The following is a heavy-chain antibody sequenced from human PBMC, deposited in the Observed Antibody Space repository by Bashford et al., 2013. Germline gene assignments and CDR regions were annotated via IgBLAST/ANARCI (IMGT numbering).Heavy chain of an antibody. CDR1: GGSISSGGYY. V-gene: IGHV4-31*03. CDR3: ARDCCSGGSCYWCY. Sequence: SETLSLTCTVSGGSISSGGYYWSWIRQHPGKGLEWIGYIYYSGSTYYNPSLKSRVTISVDTSKNQFSLKLSSVTAADTAVYYCARDCCSGGSCYWCYWGQGTLVTVSS. CDR2: IYYSGST. D-gene: IGHD2-15*01. J-gene: IGHJ4*02.